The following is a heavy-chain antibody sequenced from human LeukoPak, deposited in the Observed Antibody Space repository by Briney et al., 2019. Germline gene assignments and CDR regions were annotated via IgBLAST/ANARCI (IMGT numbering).Heavy chain of an antibody. CDR3: ARVDPDSSSTLEVFDY. CDR1: GYTFTGYY. V-gene: IGHV1-2*02. D-gene: IGHD6-6*01. CDR2: INPNSGGT. Sequence: ASVKVSCKASGYTFTGYYMHWVRQAPAQGLECLGWINPNSGGTNYAQNFQGRVTMTRDTSISTAYMELSRLRSDDTAVYYCARVDPDSSSTLEVFDYWGQGTLVTVSS. J-gene: IGHJ4*02.